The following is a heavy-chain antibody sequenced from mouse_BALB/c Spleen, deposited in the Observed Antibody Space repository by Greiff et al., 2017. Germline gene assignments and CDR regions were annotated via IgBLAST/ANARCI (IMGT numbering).Heavy chain of an antibody. Sequence: LQQPGSELVRPGASVKLSCKASGYTFTSYWMHWVKQRPGQGLEWIGNIYPGSGSTNYDEKFKSKATLTVDTSSSTAYMQLSSLTSEDSAVYYCTRPNWAYYAMDYWGQGTSVTVSS. CDR1: GYTFTSYW. J-gene: IGHJ4*01. CDR2: IYPGSGST. V-gene: IGHV1S22*01. D-gene: IGHD4-1*02. CDR3: TRPNWAYYAMDY.